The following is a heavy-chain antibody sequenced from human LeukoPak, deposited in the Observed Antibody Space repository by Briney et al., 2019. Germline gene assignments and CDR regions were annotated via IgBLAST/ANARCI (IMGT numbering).Heavy chain of an antibody. V-gene: IGHV3-11*04. D-gene: IGHD3-9*01. CDR1: GFTFSDYY. CDR2: ISSSGTTI. CDR3: ASLDDYYYYMDV. J-gene: IGHJ6*03. Sequence: GGSLRLSCAASGFTFSDYYMSWIRQAPGKGLEWVSYISSSGTTIYYADSVKGRFTISRGNAKNSLYLQMNSLRAEDTAVYYCASLDDYYYYMDVWGKGTTVTISS.